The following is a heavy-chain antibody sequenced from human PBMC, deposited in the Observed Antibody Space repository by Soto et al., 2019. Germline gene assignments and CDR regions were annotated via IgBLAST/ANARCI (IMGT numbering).Heavy chain of an antibody. CDR1: GGSISSSSYY. J-gene: IGHJ4*02. CDR3: TRHAIGVVVPAAIRN. D-gene: IGHD2-15*01. Sequence: PSETLSLTCAVSGGSISSSSYYWDWIRQPPGKGLEWIGTIYYTGTSNCNPSLKSRVTISVDTSKNQFSLNLSSVTAADTAVYYCTRHAIGVVVPAAIRNWGQGSLVTVSS. V-gene: IGHV4-39*01. CDR2: IYYTGTS.